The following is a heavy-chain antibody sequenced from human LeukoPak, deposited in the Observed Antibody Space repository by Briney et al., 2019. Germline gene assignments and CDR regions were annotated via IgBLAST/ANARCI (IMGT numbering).Heavy chain of an antibody. CDR3: ARRAYSSGWYYSDY. D-gene: IGHD6-19*01. J-gene: IGHJ4*02. CDR1: GGSIISYY. V-gene: IGHV4-59*01. Sequence: SETLSLTCTVSGGSIISYYCSWTRQPPGKGLEWIGYIYYSGSTNYNPSLKSRVTISVDTSKNQFSLKLSSVTAADTAMYYWARRAYSSGWYYSDYWGQGTLVTVSS. CDR2: IYYSGST.